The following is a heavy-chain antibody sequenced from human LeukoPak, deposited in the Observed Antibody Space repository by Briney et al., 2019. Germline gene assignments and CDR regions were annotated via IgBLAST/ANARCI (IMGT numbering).Heavy chain of an antibody. Sequence: GRSLRLSCAASGFSFSSFAMTWVRQAPGKGLEWVSSITGGHYATYNTDSVKGRFTIPRDNAKNTPYLQMNSLRADDTAIYYCTKDPNGDYIGAFDPWGQGTLVTVSS. CDR2: ITGGHYAT. CDR3: TKDPNGDYIGAFDP. V-gene: IGHV3-23*01. J-gene: IGHJ5*02. D-gene: IGHD4-17*01. CDR1: GFSFSSFA.